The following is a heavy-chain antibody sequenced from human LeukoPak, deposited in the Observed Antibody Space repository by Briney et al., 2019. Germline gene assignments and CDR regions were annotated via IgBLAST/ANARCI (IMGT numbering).Heavy chain of an antibody. D-gene: IGHD6-13*01. J-gene: IGHJ3*02. V-gene: IGHV3-21*01. CDR1: GYTFSNFA. CDR2: ISSSSSYI. Sequence: GGSLRLSCEVSGYTFSNFAVNWVRQAPGKGLEWVSSISSSSSYIYYADSVKGRFTISRDNAKNSLYLQMNSLRAEDTAVYYCAREAIAAADGDAFDIWGQGTMVTVSS. CDR3: AREAIAAADGDAFDI.